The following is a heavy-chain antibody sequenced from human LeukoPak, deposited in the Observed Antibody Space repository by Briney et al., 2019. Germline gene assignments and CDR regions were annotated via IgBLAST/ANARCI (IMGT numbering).Heavy chain of an antibody. CDR3: ATKRWLREDFFDY. J-gene: IGHJ4*02. CDR1: GFTFSSFA. D-gene: IGHD5-12*01. Sequence: GGSLRLSCAVSGFTFSSFAMYWARQAPGKGLEWVSCISDSGGSTYYADSVKGRFTISRDNSKNTLYLQLNSLRAEDTAVYFCATKRWLREDFFDYWGQGTLVTVSS. V-gene: IGHV3-23*01. CDR2: ISDSGGST.